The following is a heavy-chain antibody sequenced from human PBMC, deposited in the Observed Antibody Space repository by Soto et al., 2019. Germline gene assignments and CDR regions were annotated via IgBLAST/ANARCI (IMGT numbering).Heavy chain of an antibody. D-gene: IGHD2-15*01. J-gene: IGHJ1*01. CDR1: GYKFTTYF. CDR2: IHPSGDT. CDR3: VRGYCTTSPCSGDFQF. Sequence: AAVKVSCKASGYKFTTYFIHWLRQSAGQGLEWMGMIHPSGDTGYAQKFRGRVTMTIDTSTTTAYMELRNMTSEDTAVYFSVRGYCTTSPCSGDFQFWGQGTLVTVSS. V-gene: IGHV1-46*01.